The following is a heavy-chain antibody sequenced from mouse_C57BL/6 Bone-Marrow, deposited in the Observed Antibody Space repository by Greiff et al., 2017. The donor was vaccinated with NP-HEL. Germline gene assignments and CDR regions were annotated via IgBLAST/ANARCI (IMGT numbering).Heavy chain of an antibody. J-gene: IGHJ2*01. D-gene: IGHD2-4*01. Sequence: VQLQQSGAELVRPGASVKLSCTASGFNIKDDYMHWVKQRPEQGLEWIGWIDPENGATEYASKFQGKATITADTSSNTAYLHLSSLTSEDAAFYYCTYYDYVYWGRGTTLTVSS. V-gene: IGHV14-4*01. CDR1: GFNIKDDY. CDR3: TYYDYVY. CDR2: IDPENGAT.